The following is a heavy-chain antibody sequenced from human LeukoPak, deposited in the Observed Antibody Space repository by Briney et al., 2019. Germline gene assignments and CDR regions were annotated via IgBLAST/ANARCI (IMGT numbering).Heavy chain of an antibody. CDR1: GGSISSSYYY. CDR2: IYYSGST. Sequence: SETLSLTCTVSGGSISSSYYYWGWIRQPPGKGLEWIGSIYYSGSTYYNPSLKSRVTISVDTSKNQFSLRLNSVTAADTAVYYCARSRAFNSGAFDPWGQGSLVTVSS. J-gene: IGHJ5*02. CDR3: ARSRAFNSGAFDP. V-gene: IGHV4-39*07. D-gene: IGHD1-26*01.